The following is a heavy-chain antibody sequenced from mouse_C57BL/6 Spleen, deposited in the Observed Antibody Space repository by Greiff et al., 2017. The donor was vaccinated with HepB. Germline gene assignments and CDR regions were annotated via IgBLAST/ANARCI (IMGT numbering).Heavy chain of an antibody. CDR3: ASKSTVVDFDY. D-gene: IGHD1-1*01. CDR2: ISYDGSN. V-gene: IGHV3-6*01. CDR1: GYSITSGYY. J-gene: IGHJ2*01. Sequence: EVKLVESGPGLVKPSQSLSLTCSVTGYSITSGYYWNWIRQFPGNKLEWMGYISYDGSNNYNPSLKNRISITRDTSKNQFFLKLNFVTTEDTATYYCASKSTVVDFDYWGQGTTLTVSS.